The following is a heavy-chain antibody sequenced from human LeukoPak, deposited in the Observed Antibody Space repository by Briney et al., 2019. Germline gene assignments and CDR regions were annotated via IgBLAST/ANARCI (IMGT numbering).Heavy chain of an antibody. J-gene: IGHJ6*02. CDR1: GFTFSSFG. CDR2: IGSSSSTI. V-gene: IGHV3-48*01. CDR3: ARVIAFHGWCLDV. D-gene: IGHD2-8*01. Sequence: PGGSLRLSCAASGFTFSSFGMNWVRQAPGKGLEWVSYIGSSSSTIYYADSVKSRFTISRDNAKNSLYLQMNSLRAEDTAVYYCARVIAFHGWCLDVWGQGTTVTVSS.